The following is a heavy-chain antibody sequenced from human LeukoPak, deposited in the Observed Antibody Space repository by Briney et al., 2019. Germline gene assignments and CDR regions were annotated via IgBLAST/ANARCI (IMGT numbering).Heavy chain of an antibody. J-gene: IGHJ4*02. V-gene: IGHV4-59*11. Sequence: SETLSLTCTVSDVSISSHYWSWLRQPPGKGLEWIAYMRDTVNTKDNPSFKSRLPLSAATSKNPFSLSLSSVTAAATAVYYCATIKRGNIYGYFDFWGQGILVTVSS. CDR1: DVSISSHY. CDR2: MRDTVNT. CDR3: ATIKRGNIYGYFDF. D-gene: IGHD5-18*01.